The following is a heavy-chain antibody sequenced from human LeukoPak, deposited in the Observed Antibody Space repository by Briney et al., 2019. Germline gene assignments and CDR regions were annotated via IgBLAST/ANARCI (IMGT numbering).Heavy chain of an antibody. J-gene: IGHJ4*02. Sequence: GSLRLSCAASGFTFSSYWMSWVRQAPGKGLEWVANIKQDGSEKYYVDSVKGRFTISRDNAKNSLYLQMNSLRAEDTAVYYCARRAGDYSHPYDYWGQGILVTVSS. V-gene: IGHV3-7*01. CDR3: ARRAGDYSHPYDY. D-gene: IGHD3-22*01. CDR2: IKQDGSEK. CDR1: GFTFSSYW.